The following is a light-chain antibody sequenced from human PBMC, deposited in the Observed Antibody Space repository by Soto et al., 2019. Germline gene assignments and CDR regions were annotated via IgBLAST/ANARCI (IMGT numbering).Light chain of an antibody. V-gene: IGLV2-14*01. CDR1: SSDIGRYNY. CDR2: GVN. Sequence: QSVLTQPASVSGSSGQSITISCTGTSSDIGRYNYVSWYQQHPGKAPRLVISGVNKRPSGISNRFSGSKSGNTASLTISGLQADDEAIYYCASYTSTTTLVVFGGGTQLTVL. CDR3: ASYTSTTTLVV. J-gene: IGLJ2*01.